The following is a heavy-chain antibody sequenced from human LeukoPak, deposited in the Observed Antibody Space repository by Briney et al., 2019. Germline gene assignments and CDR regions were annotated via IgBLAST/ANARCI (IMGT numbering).Heavy chain of an antibody. J-gene: IGHJ4*02. CDR1: GGSISNGHY. CDR3: ARTAGYSSAPFDY. V-gene: IGHV4-39*01. CDR2: IYYSGST. Sequence: SETLSLTCTVSGGSISNGHYWGWIRQSPGKGLEWIGSIYYSGSTYYNPSLKSRVTISVDTSKNQFSLKLTSVTAADTAVHYCARTAGYSSAPFDYWGRGTLVTVSS. D-gene: IGHD6-25*01.